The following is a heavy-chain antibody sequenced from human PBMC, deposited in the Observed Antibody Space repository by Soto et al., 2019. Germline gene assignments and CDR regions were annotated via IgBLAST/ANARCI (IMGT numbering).Heavy chain of an antibody. Sequence: GGSLRLSCATSGFSFSNYAMSWVRQAPGKGLEWVAAITSVGYTYYVDSLKGRFTISRDNSKNTLFLQMNSLRAEDTAVYYCAKDLIDYSNSYFDYWGQGTLVTVSS. J-gene: IGHJ4*02. CDR1: GFSFSNYA. CDR3: AKDLIDYSNSYFDY. CDR2: ITSVGYT. V-gene: IGHV3-23*01. D-gene: IGHD4-4*01.